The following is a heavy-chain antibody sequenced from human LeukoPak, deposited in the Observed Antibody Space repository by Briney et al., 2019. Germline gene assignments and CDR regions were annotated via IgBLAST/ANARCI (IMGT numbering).Heavy chain of an antibody. Sequence: PGGSLRLSCAACGFTLSSYGKQGVRQARGKGGEGGAVISYDGSNKYYADSAKGRYTISRDNSKNTLYLQMNSLRAEDTAVYYCANGIVATTLFDYWGQGTLVTVSS. D-gene: IGHD5-12*01. CDR3: ANGIVATTLFDY. J-gene: IGHJ4*02. CDR1: GFTLSSYG. V-gene: IGHV3-30*18. CDR2: ISYDGSNK.